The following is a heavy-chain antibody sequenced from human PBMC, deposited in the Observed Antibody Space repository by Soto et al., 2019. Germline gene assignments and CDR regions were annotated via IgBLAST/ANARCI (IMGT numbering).Heavy chain of an antibody. CDR1: GYIFIAYG. CDR2: ISPYNGNT. J-gene: IGHJ4*01. CDR3: VRDLDGSGSYYTDH. Sequence: ASVKVSCKASGYIFIAYGISWVRQAPGQGLEWMGRISPYNGNTNYAQNLQGRVTMTTDTSTTTAYMELRSLRSDDTAVYYCVRDLDGSGSYYTDHWG. V-gene: IGHV1-18*01. D-gene: IGHD3-10*01.